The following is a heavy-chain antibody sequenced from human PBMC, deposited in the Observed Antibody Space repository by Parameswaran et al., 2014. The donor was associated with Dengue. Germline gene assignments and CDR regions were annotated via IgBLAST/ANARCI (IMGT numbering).Heavy chain of an antibody. CDR2: ISGSGSST. D-gene: IGHD3-22*01. Sequence: RWIPSPPGKGLEWVSAISGSGSSTYYADSVKGRFTISRDNSKNTLYLQMNSLRAEDTAVYYCAKDRYDSSGVDYWGQGTLVTVSS. V-gene: IGHV3-23*01. CDR3: AKDRYDSSGVDY. J-gene: IGHJ4*02.